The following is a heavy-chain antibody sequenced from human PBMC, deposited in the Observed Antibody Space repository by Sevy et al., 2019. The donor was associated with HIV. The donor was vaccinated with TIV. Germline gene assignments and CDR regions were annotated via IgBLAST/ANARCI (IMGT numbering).Heavy chain of an antibody. Sequence: WGSLRLSCAASGFIFSTYGIHWVRQAPGKGLEWVAVISFDGSDKYYAHSVRGRFTISRDNSKNTLYLQMNSLRVEDTAIYYCAKMQGGSYNYYGMDVWGQGTTVTVSS. CDR1: GFIFSTYG. CDR3: AKMQGGSYNYYGMDV. CDR2: ISFDGSDK. D-gene: IGHD1-26*01. J-gene: IGHJ6*02. V-gene: IGHV3-30*18.